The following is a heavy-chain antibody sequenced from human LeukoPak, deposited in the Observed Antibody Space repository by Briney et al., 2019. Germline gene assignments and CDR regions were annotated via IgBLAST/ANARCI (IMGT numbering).Heavy chain of an antibody. Sequence: PGGSLRLSCAASGFTFSSYWMSWVRQAPGKGLEWVANIKQDGSEKYYVDSVKGRFTISRANAKNSLYLQMNSLRAEDTAVYYCARAWSIAAPSCVDVWGKGTTVTVSS. V-gene: IGHV3-7*01. CDR1: GFTFSSYW. CDR2: IKQDGSEK. J-gene: IGHJ6*04. CDR3: ARAWSIAAPSCVDV. D-gene: IGHD6-6*01.